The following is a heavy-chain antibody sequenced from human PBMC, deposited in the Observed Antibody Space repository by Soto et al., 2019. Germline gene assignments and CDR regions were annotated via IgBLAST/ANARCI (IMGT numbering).Heavy chain of an antibody. Sequence: GGSLRLSWAASGFTFDDYAMHWVRQVPGKGLEWVSGINWNSGSIGYADSVKGRFAISRDNAKNSLHLQMNSLRAEDTAFYYCVKDESINWYSGHFRHWGQGTRLTVSS. D-gene: IGHD6-13*01. V-gene: IGHV3-9*01. J-gene: IGHJ1*01. CDR2: INWNSGSI. CDR1: GFTFDDYA. CDR3: VKDESINWYSGHFRH.